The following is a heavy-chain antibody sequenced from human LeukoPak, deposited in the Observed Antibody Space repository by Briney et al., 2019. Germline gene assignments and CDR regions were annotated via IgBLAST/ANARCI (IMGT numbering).Heavy chain of an antibody. CDR1: GFTFGSYA. CDR3: AKSLPAAAGTGSFDI. D-gene: IGHD6-13*01. CDR2: FSGSDGST. J-gene: IGHJ3*02. Sequence: GGSLRLSCAASGFTFGSYALSWVRQAQGKGLEWVSGFSGSDGSTWYADYVKGRFTISRDNSKNTLYVQMNSLRAEDTAVYYCAKSLPAAAGTGSFDIWGQGTLVTVSS. V-gene: IGHV3-23*01.